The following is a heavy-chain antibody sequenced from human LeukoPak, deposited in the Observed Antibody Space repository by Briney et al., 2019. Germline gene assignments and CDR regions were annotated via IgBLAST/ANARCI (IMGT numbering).Heavy chain of an antibody. V-gene: IGHV1-18*01. D-gene: IGHD4-17*01. J-gene: IGHJ5*02. CDR2: ISAYNGNT. CDR1: GYTFTSYG. Sequence: ASVKVSCKASGYTFTSYGTSWVRQAPGQGLEWMGWISAYNGNTNYAQRLQGRVTMTTDTSTSTAYMELRSLRSDDTAVYYCASFNGDYWFDPWGQGTLVTVSS. CDR3: ASFNGDYWFDP.